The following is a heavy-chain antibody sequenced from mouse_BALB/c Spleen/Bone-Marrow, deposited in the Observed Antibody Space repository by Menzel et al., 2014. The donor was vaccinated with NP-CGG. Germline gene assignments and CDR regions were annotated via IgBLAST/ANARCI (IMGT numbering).Heavy chain of an antibody. D-gene: IGHD1-2*01. CDR2: IWAGGST. CDR1: GFSLTSYG. CDR3: ARGSLLRLRYYAMDY. J-gene: IGHJ4*01. Sequence: QVQLQQPGPGLVAPSQSLSITCTVSGFSLTSYGVHWVRQPPGKGLEWLGVIWAGGSTNYNSALMSRPSISKDNSKSQVFLKMNSLQTDDTAMYYCARGSLLRLRYYAMDYWGQGTSVTASS. V-gene: IGHV2-9*02.